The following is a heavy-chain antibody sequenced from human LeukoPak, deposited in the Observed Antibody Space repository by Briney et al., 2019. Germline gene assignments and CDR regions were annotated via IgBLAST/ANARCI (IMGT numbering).Heavy chain of an antibody. CDR2: IYYSGST. CDR1: GGSISSGGYF. D-gene: IGHD3-22*01. J-gene: IGHJ4*02. Sequence: SETLSLTCTVSGGSISSGGYFWSWIRQHPGKGLEWIGYIYYSGSTYYNPSLKSRVTISVDTSKNQFSLKLSSVTAADTAVYYCARESRKYYDSASDYWGQGTLVTVSS. V-gene: IGHV4-31*03. CDR3: ARESRKYYDSASDY.